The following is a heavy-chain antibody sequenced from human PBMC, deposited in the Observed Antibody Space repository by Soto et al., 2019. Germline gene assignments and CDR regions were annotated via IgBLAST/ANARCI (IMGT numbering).Heavy chain of an antibody. CDR2: IIPIFGTA. CDR3: AINLYYYDSSGPFDY. J-gene: IGHJ4*02. V-gene: IGHV1-69*13. Sequence: SVKVSCKASGGTFSSYAISWVRQAPGQGLEWMGGIIPIFGTANYAQKFQGRVTITADESTSTAYMELSSLRSEDTAVYYCAINLYYYDSSGPFDYWGQGALVTVSS. CDR1: GGTFSSYA. D-gene: IGHD3-22*01.